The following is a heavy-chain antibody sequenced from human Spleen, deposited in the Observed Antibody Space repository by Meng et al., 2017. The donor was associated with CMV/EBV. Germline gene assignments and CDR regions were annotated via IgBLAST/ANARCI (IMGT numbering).Heavy chain of an antibody. CDR3: AKSHRDPSMDGD. D-gene: IGHD5-24*01. V-gene: IGHV3-23*01. J-gene: IGHJ4*02. Sequence: GGSLRLSCVASGFTFSNYAMCWVRQAPGRGLEWVSAISGNDGTTYYTDSVKGRFTISRDNSKNTVDLQMSSLTAADTAVYYCAKSHRDPSMDGDWGQGTLVTVSS. CDR1: GFTFSNYA. CDR2: ISGNDGTT.